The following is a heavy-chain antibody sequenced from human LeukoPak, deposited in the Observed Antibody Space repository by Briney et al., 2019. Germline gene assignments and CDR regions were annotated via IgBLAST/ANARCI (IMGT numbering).Heavy chain of an antibody. CDR2: ISYDGSNK. V-gene: IGHV3-30-3*01. CDR1: GFTFSSYA. D-gene: IGHD4-17*01. CDR3: ARDFAVTTGDY. J-gene: IGHJ4*02. Sequence: GRSLRLSCAASGFTFSSYAMHWVRQAPGKGLKWVAVISYDGSNKYYADSVKGRFTISRDNSKNTLYLQMNSLRAEDTAVYYCARDFAVTTGDYWGQGTLVTVSS.